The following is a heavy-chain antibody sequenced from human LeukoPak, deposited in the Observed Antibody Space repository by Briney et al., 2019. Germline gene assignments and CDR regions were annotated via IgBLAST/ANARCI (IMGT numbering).Heavy chain of an antibody. Sequence: GGSLRLSRAASGFTFTTPWMSSVRQAPGKGREWVANIKGDGSRTYYVDSLRGRFTISRDNAKNSLYLEMSSLRAEDTAVYYCARIPSYDSGSYYRYLDYWGQGTLVTVSS. CDR3: ARIPSYDSGSYYRYLDY. D-gene: IGHD3-10*01. CDR2: IKGDGSRT. J-gene: IGHJ4*02. CDR1: GFTFTTPW. V-gene: IGHV3-7*01.